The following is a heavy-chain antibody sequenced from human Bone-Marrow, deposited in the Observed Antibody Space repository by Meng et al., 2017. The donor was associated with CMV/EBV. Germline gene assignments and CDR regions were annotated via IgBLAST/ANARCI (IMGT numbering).Heavy chain of an antibody. CDR3: ARDTVGAGGGSGWVPSPSYGMDV. V-gene: IGHV3-53*01. Sequence: GGSLRLSCAASGFTVSSNYMSWVRQAPGKGLEWVSVIYSGGSTYYADSVKGRFTISRDNSKNTLYLQMNSLRAEDTAVYYCARDTVGAGGGSGWVPSPSYGMDVWGQGTTVTVSS. CDR1: GFTVSSNY. D-gene: IGHD6-19*01. J-gene: IGHJ6*02. CDR2: IYSGGST.